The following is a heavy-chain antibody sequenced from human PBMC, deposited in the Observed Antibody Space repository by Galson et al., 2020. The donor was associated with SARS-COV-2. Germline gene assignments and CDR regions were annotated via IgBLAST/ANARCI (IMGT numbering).Heavy chain of an antibody. J-gene: IGHJ3*02. D-gene: IGHD3-3*01. CDR3: ARVGYDFWRRGAFDI. Sequence: GGSLRLSCAASGFTFSSYDMHWVRQATGKGLEWVSAIGTAGDTYYPGSVKGRFTISRENAKNSLYLQMNSLRAGDTAVYYCARVGYDFWRRGAFDIWGQGTMVTVSS. V-gene: IGHV3-13*01. CDR2: IGTAGDT. CDR1: GFTFSSYD.